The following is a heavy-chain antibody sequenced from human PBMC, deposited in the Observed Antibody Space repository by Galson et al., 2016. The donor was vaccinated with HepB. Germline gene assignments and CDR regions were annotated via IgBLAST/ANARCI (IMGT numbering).Heavy chain of an antibody. V-gene: IGHV3-11*05. CDR2: ISRSSNFT. CDR1: GFTFSDYS. CDR3: ARGPTANDAFDI. J-gene: IGHJ3*02. Sequence: SLRLSCAASGFTFSDYSMSWIRQAPGKELEWLSDISRSSNFTNYADSMKGRLTISRDNAKNSLYLQMYSLRLEDTAVYYCARGPTANDAFDIWGQGTMVTVSS.